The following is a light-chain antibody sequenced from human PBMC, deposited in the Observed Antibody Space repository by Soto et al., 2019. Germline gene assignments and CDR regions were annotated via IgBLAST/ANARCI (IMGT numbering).Light chain of an antibody. CDR2: DAS. J-gene: IGKJ2*01. CDR1: QRISNSY. V-gene: IGKV3-20*01. CDR3: QQYARPPFA. Sequence: EVVLTQSPGTLSLSTGERATLSCRASQRISNSYLAWYQQKPGQAPRLLLYDASSRATGIPDRVSGSGSGTDFTLTISRLEPEEFAVYYCQQYARPPFAFGQGAKV.